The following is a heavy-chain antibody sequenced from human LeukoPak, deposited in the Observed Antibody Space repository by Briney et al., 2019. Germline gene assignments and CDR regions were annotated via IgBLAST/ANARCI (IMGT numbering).Heavy chain of an antibody. CDR1: GFTFSDYY. Sequence: PGGSLRLSCAASGFTFSDYYMSWIRQDPGRGLEWVSSITGAGDTTFYPETVKGRFTISRDNSKNTLYLQMNSLRVEDTALYFCVRDRNYYEALQRSYWGQGTLVTVSS. V-gene: IGHV3-11*01. D-gene: IGHD3-3*01. J-gene: IGHJ4*02. CDR3: VRDRNYYEALQRSY. CDR2: ITGAGDTT.